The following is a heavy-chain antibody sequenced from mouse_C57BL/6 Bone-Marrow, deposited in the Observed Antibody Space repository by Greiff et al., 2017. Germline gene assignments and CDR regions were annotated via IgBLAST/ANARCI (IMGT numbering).Heavy chain of an antibody. D-gene: IGHD1-1*01. V-gene: IGHV1-64*01. CDR3: ARRGSSSHWDFDV. J-gene: IGHJ1*03. CDR2: IHPNSGST. Sequence: QVQLQQPGAELVKPGASVKLSCKASGYTFTSYWMHWVKQRPGQGLEWIGMIHPNSGSTNYNEKFKSKATLTVDKSSSTAYMQLSSLTSEDSAVDYCARRGSSSHWDFDVWGTGTTVTVSS. CDR1: GYTFTSYW.